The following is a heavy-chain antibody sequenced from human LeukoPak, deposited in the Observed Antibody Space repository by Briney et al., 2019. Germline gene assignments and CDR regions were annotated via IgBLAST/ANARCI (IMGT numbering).Heavy chain of an antibody. D-gene: IGHD3-22*01. CDR1: GGTFTSYA. CDR2: INPIFGTA. J-gene: IGHJ6*02. CDR3: ARDLRYDSSGYYFHYYYGMDV. V-gene: IGHV1-69*05. Sequence: SVKVSCKASGGTFTSYAISWVRQAPGQGLEWMGGINPIFGTANYAQKFQGRVTITTDESTSTAYMELSSLRSEDTAVYYCARDLRYDSSGYYFHYYYGMDVWGQGTTVTVSS.